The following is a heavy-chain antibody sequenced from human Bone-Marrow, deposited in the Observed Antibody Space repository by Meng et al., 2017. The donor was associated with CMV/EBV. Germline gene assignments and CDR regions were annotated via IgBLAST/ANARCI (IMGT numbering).Heavy chain of an antibody. Sequence: SETLSLTCTVSGGSVSSGSYYWSWIRQPPGKGLEWIGYIYYSGSTNYNPSLKSRVTISVDTSKNQFSLKLSSVTAADTAVYYCEREMGDWNDPYGMDVWGQGTTVTVSS. CDR2: IYYSGST. V-gene: IGHV4-61*01. CDR3: EREMGDWNDPYGMDV. D-gene: IGHD1-1*01. J-gene: IGHJ6*02. CDR1: GGSVSSGSYY.